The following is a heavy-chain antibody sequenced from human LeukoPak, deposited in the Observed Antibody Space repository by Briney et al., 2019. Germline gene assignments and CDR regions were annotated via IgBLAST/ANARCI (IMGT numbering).Heavy chain of an antibody. CDR2: IYYSGST. Sequence: SETLSLTCTVSGGSISSSSYYWGWIRQPPGKGLEWIGSIYYSGSTYYNPSLKSRVTISVDTSKNQFSLKLSSVTAADTAVYYCARGGSGAAADPPKDYWGQGTLVTVSS. J-gene: IGHJ4*02. V-gene: IGHV4-39*07. CDR1: GGSISSSSYY. CDR3: ARGGSGAAADPPKDY. D-gene: IGHD6-13*01.